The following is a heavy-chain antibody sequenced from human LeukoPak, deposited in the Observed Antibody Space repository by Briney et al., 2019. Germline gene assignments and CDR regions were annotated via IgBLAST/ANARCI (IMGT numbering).Heavy chain of an antibody. CDR1: GFDFGNYA. J-gene: IGHJ4*02. D-gene: IGHD5-24*01. Sequence: GGSLRLSCAASGFDFGNYAMHWVRQAPGKGLQWVSGINWSSKMVAYAASVKGRFTISRDNAKNSLYLQMNSLTSEDTAFYFCARGSLEMATVDFEFWGQGTLVTVSS. CDR3: ARGSLEMATVDFEF. CDR2: INWSSKMV. V-gene: IGHV3-9*01.